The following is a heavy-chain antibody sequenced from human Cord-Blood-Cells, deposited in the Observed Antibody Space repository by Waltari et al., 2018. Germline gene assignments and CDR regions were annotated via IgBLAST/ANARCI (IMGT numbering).Heavy chain of an antibody. V-gene: IGHV1-69*01. Sequence: QVQLVQSGAEVKKPGSSVKVSCKASGGNFSSYAIRWVRQAPGQGLEWMGGIIPIFGTANYAQKFQGRVTITADESTSTSYMELSSLRSEDTAVYYCARGVVIIHPWFDPWGQGTLVTVSS. CDR3: ARGVVIIHPWFDP. CDR1: GGNFSSYA. CDR2: IIPIFGTA. D-gene: IGHD3-3*01. J-gene: IGHJ5*02.